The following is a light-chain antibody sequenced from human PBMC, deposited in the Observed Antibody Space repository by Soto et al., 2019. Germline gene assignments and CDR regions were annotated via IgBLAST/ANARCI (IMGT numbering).Light chain of an antibody. Sequence: SYELTQPPSVSVAPGKTARITCGGNNIGSKSVHWYQQKPGQAPVLGIYYDRDRPSGIPERFSGSNSGNTATLTISRVEAGDEADYYCQVWDSSSDHGVFGTGTKRTVL. CDR2: YDR. CDR1: NIGSKS. J-gene: IGLJ1*01. CDR3: QVWDSSSDHGV. V-gene: IGLV3-21*04.